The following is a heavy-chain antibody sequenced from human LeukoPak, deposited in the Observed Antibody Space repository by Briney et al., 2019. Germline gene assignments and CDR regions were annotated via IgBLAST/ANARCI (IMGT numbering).Heavy chain of an antibody. J-gene: IGHJ4*02. Sequence: PSETLSLTCAVYGGSFSGYYWSWIRQPPGKGLEWIGEINHSGSTNYNPSLKSRVTISVDTSKTQFSLKLSSVTAADTAVYYCARHYYSDPFDYWGQGTLVTVSS. CDR1: GGSFSGYY. CDR2: INHSGST. V-gene: IGHV4-34*01. CDR3: ARHYYSDPFDY. D-gene: IGHD4-17*01.